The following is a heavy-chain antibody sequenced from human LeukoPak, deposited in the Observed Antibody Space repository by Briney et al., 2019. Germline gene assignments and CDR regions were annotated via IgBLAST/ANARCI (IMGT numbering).Heavy chain of an antibody. V-gene: IGHV4-34*01. Sequence: NTSETLSLTCAVYGGSFSGYYWSWIRQPPGKGLGWIGEINHSGSTNYNPSLKSRVTISVDTSKNQFSLKLSSVTAADTAVYYCARGQYYYYYYMDVWGKGTTVTVSS. J-gene: IGHJ6*03. CDR2: INHSGST. CDR1: GGSFSGYY. CDR3: ARGQYYYYYYMDV.